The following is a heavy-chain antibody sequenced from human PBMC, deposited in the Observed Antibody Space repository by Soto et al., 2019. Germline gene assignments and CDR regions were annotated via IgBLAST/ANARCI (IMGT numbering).Heavy chain of an antibody. Sequence: GGSLRLSCAASGFTFSSYEVNWVRQAPGKGLEWVSYISSSGSTIYYADSVKGRFTISRDNAKNSLYLQMNSLRAEDTAVYYCARSPVLQPFFDDWGQGTLVTVSS. CDR3: ARSPVLQPFFDD. V-gene: IGHV3-48*03. CDR2: ISSSGSTI. J-gene: IGHJ4*02. CDR1: GFTFSSYE.